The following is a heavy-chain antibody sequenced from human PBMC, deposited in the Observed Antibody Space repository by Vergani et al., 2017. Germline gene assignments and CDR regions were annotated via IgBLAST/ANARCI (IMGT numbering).Heavy chain of an antibody. Sequence: EVQLEESGGGLVLPGRSLRLSCVASGFTSAGYAMHWVRQAPGKGLEWVSGISWNSNSIGYADSVKDRFTISRDNAKNSLYLQMNSLRAEDTALYYCAKDLCTSSGGGWFDPWGQGTLVTVSS. J-gene: IGHJ5*02. V-gene: IGHV3-9*02. D-gene: IGHD6-6*01. CDR1: GFTSAGYA. CDR3: AKDLCTSSGGGWFDP. CDR2: ISWNSNSI.